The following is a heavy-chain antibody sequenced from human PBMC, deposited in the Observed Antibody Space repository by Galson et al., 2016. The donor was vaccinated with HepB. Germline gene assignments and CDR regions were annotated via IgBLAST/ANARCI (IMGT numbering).Heavy chain of an antibody. J-gene: IGHJ4*02. Sequence: SLRLSCAASGFTFSSYSMNWVRQAPGKGLEWVSFITSSSTYIYYADSVRGRFTISRDNAKNSLYLQMNSLRAEDTAVYYCARLVGNWSEAGRFDSWGQGTLVTVSS. CDR3: ARLVGNWSEAGRFDS. V-gene: IGHV3-21*01. D-gene: IGHD1-1*01. CDR1: GFTFSSYS. CDR2: ITSSSTYI.